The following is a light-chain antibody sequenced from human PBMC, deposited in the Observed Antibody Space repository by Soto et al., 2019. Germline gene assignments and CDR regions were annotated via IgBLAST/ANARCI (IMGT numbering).Light chain of an antibody. J-gene: IGKJ1*01. Sequence: EIVMTQSPATLSVSPGARTTLSCRASQSVSRILAWYQQKPGQAPRLLIYGASTRATGIPVRFSGSGSGTEFTLTISSLQSEEFAVYYCQQYDKWPPTFGQGTKVEIK. CDR1: QSVSRI. V-gene: IGKV3-15*01. CDR3: QQYDKWPPT. CDR2: GAS.